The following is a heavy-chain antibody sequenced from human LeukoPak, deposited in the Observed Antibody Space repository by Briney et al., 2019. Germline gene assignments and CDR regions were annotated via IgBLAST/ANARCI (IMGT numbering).Heavy chain of an antibody. J-gene: IGHJ4*02. D-gene: IGHD6-13*01. V-gene: IGHV3-23*01. Sequence: PGGSLRLSCAASGFTFSSYGMSWVRQAPGKGLEWVSSLSGSGGSTYYADSVKGRFTISRDNAKNSLYLQMNSLRAEDTAVYYCARERHWIVAAAYDYWGQGTLVTVSS. CDR2: LSGSGGST. CDR3: ARERHWIVAAAYDY. CDR1: GFTFSSYG.